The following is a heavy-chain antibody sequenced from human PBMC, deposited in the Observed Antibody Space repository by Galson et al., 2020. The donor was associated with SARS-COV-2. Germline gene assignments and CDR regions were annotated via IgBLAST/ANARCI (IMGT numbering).Heavy chain of an antibody. CDR1: GGSITDYY. CDR2: IYYSGST. D-gene: IGHD4-4*01. J-gene: IGHJ4*02. CDR3: ARGVRSNYFGQNYLDY. Sequence: SETLSLTCTVSGGSITDYYWIWIRQPPGERLEWIGYIYYSGSTNYNPSLRRRVTMSLHTSKNQFSLRLTSVTAADTAVYYCARGVRSNYFGQNYLDYWGQGALVTVSS. V-gene: IGHV4-59*01.